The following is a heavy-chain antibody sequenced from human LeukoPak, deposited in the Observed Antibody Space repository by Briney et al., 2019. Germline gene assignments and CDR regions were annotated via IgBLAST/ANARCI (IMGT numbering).Heavy chain of an antibody. V-gene: IGHV1-69*06. J-gene: IGHJ4*02. D-gene: IGHD3-10*01. CDR2: IIPIFGTA. CDR3: ARLVRDDVGYFDY. Sequence: SVKVSCKASGGTFSSYAISWVRQAPGQGVEWMGGIIPIFGTANYAQKFQGRVTITADKSTSTAYMELSSLRSEDTAVYYCARLVRDDVGYFDYWGQGTLVTVSS. CDR1: GGTFSSYA.